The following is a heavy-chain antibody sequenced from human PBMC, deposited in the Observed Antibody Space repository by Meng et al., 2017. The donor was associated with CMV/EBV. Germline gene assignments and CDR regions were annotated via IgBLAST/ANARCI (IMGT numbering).Heavy chain of an antibody. J-gene: IGHJ4*02. V-gene: IGHV3-30*02. CDR3: AKDQAAANYFDY. CDR2: IRYDGSNK. D-gene: IGHD6-13*01. CDR1: GFTFSSYG. Sequence: GGSLRLSCAASGFTFSSYGMHWVRQAPGKGLEWVAFIRYDGSNKYYADSVKGRFTISRDNSKNTLYLQMNSLGAEDTAVYYCAKDQAAANYFDYWGQGTLVTVSS.